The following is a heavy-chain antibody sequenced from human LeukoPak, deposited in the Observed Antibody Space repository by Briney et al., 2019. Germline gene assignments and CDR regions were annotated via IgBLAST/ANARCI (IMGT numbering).Heavy chain of an antibody. D-gene: IGHD6-13*01. CDR3: AKGGGYSSSWYLYFDY. V-gene: IGHV3-9*01. CDR2: ICWNSGSI. Sequence: GGSLRLSCAASGFTFDDYAMHWVRQAPGKGLEWVSGICWNSGSIGYADSVKGRFTISRDNAKNSLYLQMNSLRAEDTALYYCAKGGGYSSSWYLYFDYWGQGTLVTVSS. J-gene: IGHJ4*02. CDR1: GFTFDDYA.